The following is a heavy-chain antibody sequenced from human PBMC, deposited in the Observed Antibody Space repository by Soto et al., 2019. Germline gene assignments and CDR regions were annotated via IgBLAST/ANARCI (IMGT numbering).Heavy chain of an antibody. CDR3: ARPYGGKIGDALDL. J-gene: IGHJ3*01. CDR2: ISDSGGSA. D-gene: IGHD2-15*01. CDR1: GFAFSISA. V-gene: IGHV3-23*01. Sequence: GVSQRLSCTASGFAFSISAMSWVSHVPGKGLEWVSTISDSGGSAYYADSVKGRFTISRDNSKNTLYLQMNSLRAEDTAVYYCARPYGGKIGDALDLWGQGTRVT.